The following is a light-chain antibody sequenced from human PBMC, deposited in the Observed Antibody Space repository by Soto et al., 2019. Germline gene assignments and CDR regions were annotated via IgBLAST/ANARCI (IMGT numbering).Light chain of an antibody. V-gene: IGKV2-28*01. CDR3: MQGLQDLT. J-gene: IGKJ5*01. CDR1: QSLLYSNGYNY. Sequence: IVMTQSPLSLPVTPGEPASISCRSSQSLLYSNGYNYLDWYLQRPGQSPQLLIYLGSNRAPGVPDRFSGSGSGTDFTLKIGRVEAEDVGVYYCMQGLQDLTFGQGTRLEIK. CDR2: LGS.